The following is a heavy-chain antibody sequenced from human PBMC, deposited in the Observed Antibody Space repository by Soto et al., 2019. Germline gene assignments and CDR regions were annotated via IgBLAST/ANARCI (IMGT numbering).Heavy chain of an antibody. CDR2: ISGSGDST. Sequence: EVQLLESGGGLVQPGGSLRLSCAASGFTFSSYAMRWVRQAPGKGLEWVSAISGSGDSTYYADSVKGRFTTSRDNSKNTLYLQMNRLRAEDTAVYYCARRGSGSDYDYWGQGTLVTVSS. J-gene: IGHJ4*02. CDR1: GFTFSSYA. CDR3: ARRGSGSDYDY. D-gene: IGHD1-26*01. V-gene: IGHV3-23*01.